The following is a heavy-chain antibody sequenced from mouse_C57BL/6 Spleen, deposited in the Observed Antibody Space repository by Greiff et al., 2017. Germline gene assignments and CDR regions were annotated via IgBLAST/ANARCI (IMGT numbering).Heavy chain of an antibody. V-gene: IGHV1-80*01. D-gene: IGHD2-5*01. CDR1: GYAFSSYW. CDR3: ARGAYYSNDVFDY. Sequence: QVQLKQSGAELVKPGASVKISCKASGYAFSSYWMNWVKQRPGKGLEWIGQIYPGDGDTNYNGKFKGKATLTADKSSSTAYMQLSSLTSEDSAVYFCARGAYYSNDVFDYWGQGTTLTVSS. J-gene: IGHJ2*01. CDR2: IYPGDGDT.